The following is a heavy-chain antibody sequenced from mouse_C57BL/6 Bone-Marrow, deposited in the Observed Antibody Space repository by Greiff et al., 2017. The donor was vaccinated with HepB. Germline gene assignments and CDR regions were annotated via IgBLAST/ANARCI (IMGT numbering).Heavy chain of an antibody. CDR2: IDPSDSYT. D-gene: IGHD1-1*01. V-gene: IGHV1-50*01. CDR1: GYTFTSYW. J-gene: IGHJ3*01. CDR3: ARDGNGFAY. Sequence: VQLQQPGAELVKPGASVKLSCKASGYTFTSYWMQWVKQRPGQGLEWIGEIDPSDSYTNYNQKFKGKATFTVDKTSSTAYMQLSSLTSEDSAVYYCARDGNGFAYWGQGTLVTVSA.